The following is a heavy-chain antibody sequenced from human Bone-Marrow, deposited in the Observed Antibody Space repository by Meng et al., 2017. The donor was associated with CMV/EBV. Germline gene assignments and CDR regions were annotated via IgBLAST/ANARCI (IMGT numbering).Heavy chain of an antibody. D-gene: IGHD3-10*01. CDR1: GFTFSSYS. CDR3: AREGWFGEVGFDY. Sequence: GESLKISCAASGFTFSSYSMNWVRQAPGKGLEWVSSISSSSSYIYYADSVKGRFTISRDNAKNSLYLQMNSLRAEDTAVYYCAREGWFGEVGFDYWGQGTLVTVSS. CDR2: ISSSSSYI. J-gene: IGHJ4*02. V-gene: IGHV3-21*01.